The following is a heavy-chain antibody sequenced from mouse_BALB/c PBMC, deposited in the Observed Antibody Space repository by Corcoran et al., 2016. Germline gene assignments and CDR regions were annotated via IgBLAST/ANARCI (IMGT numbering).Heavy chain of an antibody. Sequence: LVKTGASVKISCKTSGYSFTGYYMHWVKQSHGKSLEWIGYISCYNGATSYNQKFKGKATFTVDTSSSTAYMQFNSLTSEDSAVYYCARGLQLGYFDYWGQGTTLTVSS. CDR3: ARGLQLGYFDY. V-gene: IGHV1S34*01. J-gene: IGHJ2*01. CDR1: GYSFTGYY. D-gene: IGHD3-1*01. CDR2: ISCYNGAT.